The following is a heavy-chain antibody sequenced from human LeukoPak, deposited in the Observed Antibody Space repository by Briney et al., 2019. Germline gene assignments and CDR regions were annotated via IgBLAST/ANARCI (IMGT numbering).Heavy chain of an antibody. CDR1: GYTFTSYG. J-gene: IGHJ4*02. Sequence: ASVKVSCKASGYTFTSYGISWVRQAPGQGLDWVGIVNPTDGGTSCARRFQDRVTMTRDTSTGTVYMEMSSLRFEDTAVYYCTRSGIVGAPGDFDYWGQGTLVTVSS. CDR2: VNPTDGGT. CDR3: TRSGIVGAPGDFDY. D-gene: IGHD1-26*01. V-gene: IGHV1-46*03.